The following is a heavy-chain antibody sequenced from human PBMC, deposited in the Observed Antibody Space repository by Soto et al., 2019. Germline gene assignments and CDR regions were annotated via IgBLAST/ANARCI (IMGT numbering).Heavy chain of an antibody. Sequence: SVKVSCKASGGTFSSYAISWVRQAPGQGLELMGGIIPIFGTANYAQKFQGRVTITADESTSTAYMELNSLRSEDTAVYYCARAADSGSYYGSFDYWGQRTLVTVYS. CDR3: ARAADSGSYYGSFDY. CDR1: GGTFSSYA. CDR2: IIPIFGTA. J-gene: IGHJ4*02. V-gene: IGHV1-69*13. D-gene: IGHD1-26*01.